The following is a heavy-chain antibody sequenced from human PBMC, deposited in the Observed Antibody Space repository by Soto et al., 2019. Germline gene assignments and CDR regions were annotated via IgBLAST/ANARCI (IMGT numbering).Heavy chain of an antibody. J-gene: IGHJ4*02. CDR1: GFTFSSYA. D-gene: IGHD1-26*01. CDR2: ISGSGGST. CDR3: ARRGSGSYYDY. Sequence: EVQLLESGGGLVQPGGSLRLSCAASGFTFSSYAMRWVRQAPGKGLEWVSAISGSGGSTYYADSVKGRFTISRDNTKNTLYLQMNSLRAEDTAVYYCARRGSGSYYDYWGQGTLVTVSS. V-gene: IGHV3-23*01.